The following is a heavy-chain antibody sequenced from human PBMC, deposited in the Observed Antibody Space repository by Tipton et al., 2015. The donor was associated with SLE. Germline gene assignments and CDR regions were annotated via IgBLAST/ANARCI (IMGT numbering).Heavy chain of an antibody. V-gene: IGHV4-39*07. CDR2: LYYSGNT. CDR3: AQAHLWGSYRYASDI. D-gene: IGHD3-16*02. CDR1: GGSIRSSRHF. Sequence: GSLRLSCTVSGGSIRSSRHFWGWIRQPPGKGLEWIGVLYYSGNTYYNPSLKSPVTLSIDTSKNQFSLKMRSVTAADTAVYYCAQAHLWGSYRYASDIWGQGTMVTVSS. J-gene: IGHJ3*02.